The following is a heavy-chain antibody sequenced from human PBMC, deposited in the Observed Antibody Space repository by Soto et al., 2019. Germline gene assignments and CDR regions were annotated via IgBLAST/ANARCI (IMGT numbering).Heavy chain of an antibody. V-gene: IGHV1-2*04. J-gene: IGHJ3*02. CDR1: GYTFTGYY. Sequence: QVQLVQSGAEVKKPGASVKVSCKASGYTFTGYYMHWVRQAPGQGLEWMGWINPNSGGTNYAQKFQGWVTMIRDTSISTAYMELSRLRSDDTAVYYCARGIAVAGLDDAFDIWGQGTMVTVSS. CDR2: INPNSGGT. CDR3: ARGIAVAGLDDAFDI. D-gene: IGHD6-19*01.